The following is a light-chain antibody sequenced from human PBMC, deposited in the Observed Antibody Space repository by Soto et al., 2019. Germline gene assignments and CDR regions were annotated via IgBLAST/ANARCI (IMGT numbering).Light chain of an antibody. CDR1: SSDVGGYNY. J-gene: IGLJ1*01. CDR2: DVS. V-gene: IGLV2-14*01. CDR3: SSYSSSLYV. Sequence: QSALTQPASVSGSPGQSITISCTGTSSDVGGYNYVSWYQQHPGNAPKLMIYDVSNRPSGVSNRFSGSKSGNTASLTISGLQAEYEADYYCSSYSSSLYVFGTGTKLTVL.